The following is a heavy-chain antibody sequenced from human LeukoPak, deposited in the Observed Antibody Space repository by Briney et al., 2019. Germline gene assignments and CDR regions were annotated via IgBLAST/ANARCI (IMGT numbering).Heavy chain of an antibody. Sequence: SETLSLTCTVSGGSISSYYWSWIRQPAGKGLEWIGRIYTSGNTNYNPSLKSRVTMSVDTSKNQFSLKLSSVTAADTAVYYCARARPYYYDSSGYYYGFDYWGQGTLVTVSS. CDR1: GGSISSYY. V-gene: IGHV4-4*07. J-gene: IGHJ4*02. CDR2: IYTSGNT. D-gene: IGHD3-22*01. CDR3: ARARPYYYDSSGYYYGFDY.